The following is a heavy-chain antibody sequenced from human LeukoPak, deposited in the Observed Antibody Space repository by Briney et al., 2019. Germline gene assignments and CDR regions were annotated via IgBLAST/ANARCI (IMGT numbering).Heavy chain of an antibody. CDR2: INPNSGGT. Sequence: ASVKVSCKASGYTFTGYYMHWVRQAPGQGLEWMGRINPNSGGTNYAQKFQGRVTMTRDTSISTAYMELSRLRSDDTAVYYCARDGGLLMYDYYYGMDVWGQGTTVTVSS. J-gene: IGHJ6*02. V-gene: IGHV1-2*06. CDR1: GYTFTGYY. CDR3: ARDGGLLMYDYYYGMDV. D-gene: IGHD3-22*01.